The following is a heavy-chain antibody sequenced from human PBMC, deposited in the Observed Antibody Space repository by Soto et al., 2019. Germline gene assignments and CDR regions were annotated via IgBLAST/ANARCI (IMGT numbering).Heavy chain of an antibody. V-gene: IGHV1-18*01. CDR1: GYTFNSYG. CDR2: ISAYNGHT. Sequence: QVQLVQSGGEVTRPGASVRVSCKASGYTFNSYGISWVRQAPGQGLEWMGWISAYNGHTDYARKFQGRVAMTTDISTNTISMELRGLESDDKGGYYCGRGRTWGARDFDNWGQGTLVTVSS. J-gene: IGHJ4*02. CDR3: GRGRTWGARDFDN. D-gene: IGHD3-16*01.